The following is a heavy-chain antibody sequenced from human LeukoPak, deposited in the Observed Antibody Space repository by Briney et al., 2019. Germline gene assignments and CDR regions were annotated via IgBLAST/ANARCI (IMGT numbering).Heavy chain of an antibody. V-gene: IGHV1-69*04. J-gene: IGHJ4*02. Sequence: GASVKVSFKASGGTFISYAISWVRQAPGQGLEWMGRIIPILGIANYAQKFQGRVTITADKSTSTAYMELSSLRSEDTAVYYCARGGDYGDYVSDYWGQGTLVTVSS. D-gene: IGHD4-17*01. CDR1: GGTFISYA. CDR3: ARGGDYGDYVSDY. CDR2: IIPILGIA.